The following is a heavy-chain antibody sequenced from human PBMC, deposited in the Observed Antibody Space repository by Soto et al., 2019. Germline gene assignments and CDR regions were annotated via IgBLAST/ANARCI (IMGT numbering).Heavy chain of an antibody. Sequence: WWSLRLSCSASVFTFSNFWMSWVRQAPGKGLEWVASIKQDGSDKYYVDSVKGRFIISRDNAKNSLSLQMNSLRAEDTAVYYCAKYLLMDTSSIFDCWGQGALVTVS. CDR1: VFTFSNFW. CDR3: AKYLLMDTSSIFDC. J-gene: IGHJ4*02. D-gene: IGHD2-8*01. CDR2: IKQDGSDK. V-gene: IGHV3-7*03.